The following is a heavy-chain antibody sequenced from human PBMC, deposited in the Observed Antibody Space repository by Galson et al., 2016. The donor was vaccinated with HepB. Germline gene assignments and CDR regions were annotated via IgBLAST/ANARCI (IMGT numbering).Heavy chain of an antibody. V-gene: IGHV3-33*01. CDR1: GFTFSRYG. Sequence: SLRLSCAASGFTFSRYGMHWVRQAPGKGLEWVAVIWSDGTNKNYADSVKGRFTISRDTFKNTVYLQMNSLRAEDTALYYCARDSDPSRSAYVYASRGFDPWGQGTLVTVSS. D-gene: IGHD3-3*01. J-gene: IGHJ5*02. CDR3: ARDSDPSRSAYVYASRGFDP. CDR2: IWSDGTNK.